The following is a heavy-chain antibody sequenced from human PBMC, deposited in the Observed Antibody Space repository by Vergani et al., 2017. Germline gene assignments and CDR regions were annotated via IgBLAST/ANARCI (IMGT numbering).Heavy chain of an antibody. CDR3: ARATQLNYYDSSGYYYAYYFDY. Sequence: QLQLQESGPGLVKPSETLSLTCTVSGGSISSSSYYWGWIRQPPGKGLEWIGSIYYSGSTYYNPSLKSRVTISVETSKNQFSLKLSSVTAADTAVYYCARATQLNYYDSSGYYYAYYFDYWGQGTLVTVSS. D-gene: IGHD3-22*01. J-gene: IGHJ4*02. CDR2: IYYSGST. CDR1: GGSISSSSYY. V-gene: IGHV4-39*01.